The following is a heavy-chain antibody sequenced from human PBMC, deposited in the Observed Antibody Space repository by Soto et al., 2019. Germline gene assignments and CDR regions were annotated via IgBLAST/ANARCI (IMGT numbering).Heavy chain of an antibody. CDR3: ARERGVYSSSWRGWFDP. D-gene: IGHD6-13*01. CDR1: GFTFSSYS. V-gene: IGHV3-48*01. J-gene: IGHJ5*02. CDR2: ISSSSSTI. Sequence: GGSLRLSCAASGFTFSSYSMNWVRQAPGKGLEWVSYISSSSSTIYYADSVKGRFTISRDNAKNSLYLQMNSLRAEDTAVDYCARERGVYSSSWRGWFDPWGQGTLVTVSS.